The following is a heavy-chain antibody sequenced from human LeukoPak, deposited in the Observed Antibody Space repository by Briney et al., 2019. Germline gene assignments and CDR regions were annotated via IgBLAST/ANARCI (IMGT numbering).Heavy chain of an antibody. Sequence: PGRSLRLSCAASGFTFSSYAMHWVRQAPGKGLEWVAVISYDGSNKYYADSVKGRFTISRDNSKNTLYLQMNILRAEDTAVYYCARDPSEGEGLAFDIWGQGTMVTVSS. D-gene: IGHD1-14*01. CDR1: GFTFSSYA. J-gene: IGHJ3*02. CDR2: ISYDGSNK. CDR3: ARDPSEGEGLAFDI. V-gene: IGHV3-30-3*01.